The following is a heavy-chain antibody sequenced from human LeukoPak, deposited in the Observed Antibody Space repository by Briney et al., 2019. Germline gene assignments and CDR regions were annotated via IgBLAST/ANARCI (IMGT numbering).Heavy chain of an antibody. V-gene: IGHV1-2*04. CDR2: INPNSGGT. Sequence: ASVKVSCKASGYTLTGYYMHWVRQAPGQGLEWMGWINPNSGGTNYAQKFQGWVTMTRDTSISTAYMELSRLRSDDTAVYYCARENDSSGYYPSGAYYYYYYGMDVWGQGTTVTVSS. CDR1: GYTLTGYY. D-gene: IGHD3-22*01. J-gene: IGHJ6*02. CDR3: ARENDSSGYYPSGAYYYYYYGMDV.